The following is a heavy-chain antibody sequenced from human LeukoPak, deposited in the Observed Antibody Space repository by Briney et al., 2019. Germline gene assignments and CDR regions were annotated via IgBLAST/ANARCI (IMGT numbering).Heavy chain of an antibody. CDR3: ARVDSSGYYIHLDY. CDR1: GFTFSSYT. Sequence: GGSPRLSCAASGFTFSSYTMSWVRLAPGKGLEWVSSISTRSDFTYYADSLKGRFTISRDNAKNSLYLQMNSLRAEDTAVYYCARVDSSGYYIHLDYWGRGTLVTVSS. CDR2: ISTRSDFT. V-gene: IGHV3-21*01. D-gene: IGHD3-22*01. J-gene: IGHJ4*02.